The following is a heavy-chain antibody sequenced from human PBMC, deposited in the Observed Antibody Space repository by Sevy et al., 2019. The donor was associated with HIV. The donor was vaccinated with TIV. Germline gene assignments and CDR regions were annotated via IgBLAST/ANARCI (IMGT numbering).Heavy chain of an antibody. V-gene: IGHV3-30-3*01. J-gene: IGHJ4*02. Sequence: GGSLRLSCAASGFTFSSYAMHWVRQAPGKGLEWVAVISYDGSNKYYADSVKGRFTISRDNSKNTLCLQMNSLRAEDTAVYYCARGGGDGYNSFLADYWGPGTLVTVSS. CDR1: GFTFSSYA. CDR3: ARGGGDGYNSFLADY. D-gene: IGHD5-12*01. CDR2: ISYDGSNK.